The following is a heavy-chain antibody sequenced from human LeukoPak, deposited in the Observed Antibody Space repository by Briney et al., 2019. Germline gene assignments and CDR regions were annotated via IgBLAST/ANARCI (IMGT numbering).Heavy chain of an antibody. D-gene: IGHD2-21*02. CDR2: INPDGSWT. Sequence: GGSLRLSCAASGFTFNSYWMVWFRQAPEKGLVWVSCINPDGSWTLYADSVKGPFAISRDYARNTLYLQMNSLGVEDTAMYYCARYEQRPGVTASDPWSQGTLVTVSS. CDR3: ARYEQRPGVTASDP. V-gene: IGHV3-74*01. J-gene: IGHJ5*02. CDR1: GFTFNSYW.